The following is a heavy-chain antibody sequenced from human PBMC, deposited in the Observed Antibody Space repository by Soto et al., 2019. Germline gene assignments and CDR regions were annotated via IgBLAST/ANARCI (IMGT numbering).Heavy chain of an antibody. V-gene: IGHV3-23*01. Sequence: EVQLLESGGGLVQPGGSLRLSCAASGFTFSSYAMTWVRQAPGKGLEWVSGISVSGGSTNYADSVKGRFTISRDNSKHTLYLQMNSLRAEDTAVYYCAKSLSEWELLSPYYFDYWGQGTLVTVSS. CDR1: GFTFSSYA. D-gene: IGHD1-26*01. CDR2: ISVSGGST. J-gene: IGHJ4*02. CDR3: AKSLSEWELLSPYYFDY.